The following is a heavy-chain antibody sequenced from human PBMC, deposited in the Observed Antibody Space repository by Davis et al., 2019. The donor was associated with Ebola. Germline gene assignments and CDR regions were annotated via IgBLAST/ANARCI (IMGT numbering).Heavy chain of an antibody. CDR3: ARAEAVAYFDY. J-gene: IGHJ4*02. Sequence: GESLKISCAASGFTFSSYWMSWVRQAPGKGLEWVANIKQDGSEKYYVDSVKGRFTISRDNAKNSLSLEMNSLRAEDTAVYYCARAEAVAYFDYWGQGTLVTVSS. CDR1: GFTFSSYW. D-gene: IGHD6-19*01. V-gene: IGHV3-7*03. CDR2: IKQDGSEK.